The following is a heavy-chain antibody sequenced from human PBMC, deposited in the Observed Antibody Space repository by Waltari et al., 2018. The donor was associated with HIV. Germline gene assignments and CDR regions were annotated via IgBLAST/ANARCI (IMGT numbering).Heavy chain of an antibody. V-gene: IGHV3-30*04. D-gene: IGHD3-16*01. CDR2: RTFDGRNK. CDR1: GFSFSNHA. J-gene: IGHJ4*02. CDR3: AGEGDCLSNKCSGGRMGY. Sequence: QVQLVESGGGVVQPGGSLKLSCAASGFSFSNHAMHWVRQAPGKGRGGVALRTFDGRNKKYPEDGKGRFKVARDNSNNTVYVQRSRLRPGDTAVDDCAGEGDCLSNKCSGGRMGYWGQGTLVTVSS.